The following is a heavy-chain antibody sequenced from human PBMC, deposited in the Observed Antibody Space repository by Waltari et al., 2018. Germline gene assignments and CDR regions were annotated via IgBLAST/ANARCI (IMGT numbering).Heavy chain of an antibody. V-gene: IGHV3-30*01. J-gene: IGHJ6*02. Sequence: QVQLVESGVGVVQPGRSLRLSCAASGFTFSSYAMHWVRQAPGTGLEWVAVISYDGSNKYYADSVKGRFTISRDNSKNTLYLQMNSLRAEDTAVYYCARDRGYSYGYSPYYYYYGMDVWGQGTTVTVSS. D-gene: IGHD5-18*01. CDR1: GFTFSSYA. CDR3: ARDRGYSYGYSPYYYYYGMDV. CDR2: ISYDGSNK.